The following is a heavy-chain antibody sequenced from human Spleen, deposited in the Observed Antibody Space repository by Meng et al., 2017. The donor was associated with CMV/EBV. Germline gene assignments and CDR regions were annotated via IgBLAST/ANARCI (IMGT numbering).Heavy chain of an antibody. CDR1: GYTFTSYY. CDR3: ARDPVGATPFDY. J-gene: IGHJ4*02. D-gene: IGHD1-26*01. CDR2: INPSGGST. V-gene: IGHV1-46*01. Sequence: QVQLVQSGAEVKKPGASVQVSCKASGYTFTSYYMHWVRQAPGQGLEWMGIINPSGGSTSYAQKFQGRVTMTRDTSTSTVYMELSSLRSEDTAVYYCARDPVGATPFDYWGQGTLVTVFS.